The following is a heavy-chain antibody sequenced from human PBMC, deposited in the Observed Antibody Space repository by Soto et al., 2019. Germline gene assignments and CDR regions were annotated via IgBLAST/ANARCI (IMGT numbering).Heavy chain of an antibody. CDR1: GGSISSSSYY. D-gene: IGHD4-4*01. CDR3: ASGDGYSYHGFDY. J-gene: IGHJ4*02. V-gene: IGHV4-39*01. Sequence: PSETLSLTCPVSGGSISSSSYYWGWIRQPPGKVLEWIGSIYYSGSTYYNPSLKSRVTISVDTSKNQFSLKLSSVTAADTAVYYCASGDGYSYHGFDYWGQGTRVTVSS. CDR2: IYYSGST.